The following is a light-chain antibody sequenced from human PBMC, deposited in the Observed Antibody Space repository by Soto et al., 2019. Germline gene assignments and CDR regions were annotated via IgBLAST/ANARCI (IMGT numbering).Light chain of an antibody. V-gene: IGKV3-15*01. Sequence: VMTQSPATLSVSPGERATLSCRASQSVSSNLAWYQQKPGQAPRLLIYGASTRATGIPARFSGSGSGTEFTLTISSLQSEDFAVYYCQQYNNWPTWTFGQGTKVDIK. J-gene: IGKJ1*01. CDR2: GAS. CDR3: QQYNNWPTWT. CDR1: QSVSSN.